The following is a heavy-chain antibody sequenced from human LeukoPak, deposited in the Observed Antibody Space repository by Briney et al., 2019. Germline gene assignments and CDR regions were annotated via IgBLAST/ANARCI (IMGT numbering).Heavy chain of an antibody. CDR1: GGTFSSYA. J-gene: IGHJ4*02. Sequence: ASVKVSCKASGGTFSSYAISWVRQAPGQGLEWMGRIIPIFGIANHAQKFQGRVTITADKSTSTAYMELSSLRSEDTAVYYCARSLGYCSSTSCPFDYWGQGTLVTVSS. CDR3: ARSLGYCSSTSCPFDY. V-gene: IGHV1-69*04. CDR2: IIPIFGIA. D-gene: IGHD2-2*01.